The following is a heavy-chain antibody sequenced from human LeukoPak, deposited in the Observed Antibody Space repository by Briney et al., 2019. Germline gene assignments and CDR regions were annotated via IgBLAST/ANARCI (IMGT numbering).Heavy chain of an antibody. V-gene: IGHV3-23*01. CDR1: GFTFRSSA. J-gene: IGHJ4*02. D-gene: IGHD3-16*02. Sequence: GESLRLSCAASGFTFRSSAMSWVRQAPGKGLEWVASISGSGDTTYYTDSVKGRFTVSRDNSENTLSLQMSSLRAEDTAVYYCAKISVGTLGGILVISDWGQGNLVTVSS. CDR2: ISGSGDTT. CDR3: AKISVGTLGGILVISD.